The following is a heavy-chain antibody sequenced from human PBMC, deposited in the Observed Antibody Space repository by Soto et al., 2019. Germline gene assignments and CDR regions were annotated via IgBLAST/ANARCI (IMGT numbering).Heavy chain of an antibody. Sequence: QITLKESGPTLVKPTQTLTLTCTFSGFSLSTSGVGVGWIRQPPGKALEWLALIYWDDDKRYSPSLKSRLTITKATSKNQVVLTMTNMDPVDTATYYCAHSGTVTTHHYYFYGIDVWGQGTTVTVSS. V-gene: IGHV2-5*02. J-gene: IGHJ6*02. D-gene: IGHD4-17*01. CDR1: GFSLSTSGVG. CDR2: IYWDDDK. CDR3: AHSGTVTTHHYYFYGIDV.